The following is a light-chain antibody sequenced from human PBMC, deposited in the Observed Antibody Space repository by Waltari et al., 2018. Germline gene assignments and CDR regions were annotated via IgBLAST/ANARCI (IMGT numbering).Light chain of an antibody. J-gene: IGLJ2*01. CDR1: TGAVTSGHY. CDR2: DTS. V-gene: IGLV7-46*01. Sequence: QAVVTQEPSLTVSPGGTVTLTCGSSTGAVTSGHYPYWFQQKPCQAPRTLIYDTSNKHSWTPARFSGSLLGGKAALTLSGAQPEDEAEYYCLLSYSGARHVVFGGGNKLTVL. CDR3: LLSYSGARHVV.